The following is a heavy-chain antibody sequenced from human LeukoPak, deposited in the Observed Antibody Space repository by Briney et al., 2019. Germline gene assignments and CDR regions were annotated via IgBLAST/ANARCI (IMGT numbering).Heavy chain of an antibody. Sequence: SETLSLPCTLSGDSISNTAYWWGWIRQSPGKGLEWIGSVSYFGTTSYSPSLKSRVTMSIDTSKKQFSLQLSSVTAADTAVYYCTRLPHDSSVDYCGQGALVSVSS. D-gene: IGHD3-16*01. J-gene: IGHJ4*02. V-gene: IGHV4-39*01. CDR3: TRLPHDSSVDY. CDR2: VSYFGTT. CDR1: GDSISNTAYW.